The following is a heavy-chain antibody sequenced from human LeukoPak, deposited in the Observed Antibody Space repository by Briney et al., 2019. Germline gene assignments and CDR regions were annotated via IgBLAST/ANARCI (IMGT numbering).Heavy chain of an antibody. D-gene: IGHD3-22*01. CDR1: GFTFSSYS. CDR2: ISSSSSYI. V-gene: IGHV3-21*01. Sequence: GGSLRLSCAASGFTFSSYSMNWVRQAPGKGLEWVSSISSSSSYIYYADSVKGRFTISRDNAKNSLYPQMNSLRAEDTAVYYCARDRSSGYKDYWGQGTLVTVSS. CDR3: ARDRSSGYKDY. J-gene: IGHJ4*02.